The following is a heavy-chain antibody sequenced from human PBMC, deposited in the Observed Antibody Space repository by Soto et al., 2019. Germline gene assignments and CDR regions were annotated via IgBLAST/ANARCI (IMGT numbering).Heavy chain of an antibody. V-gene: IGHV1-18*01. J-gene: IGHJ5*02. CDR3: XXXXXXXXXXFDP. CDR1: GYTFTSYG. Sequence: QVQLVQSGAEVKKPGASVKISCKASGYTFTSYGISWVRQAPGQGLEWMGWISAYNGNTNYAQKLQGRVTMTTDTSTSTAYMXLRXXXXXXXXVXXXXXXXXXXXXXFDPWGQGTLVTVSS. CDR2: ISAYNGNT. D-gene: IGHD1-20*01.